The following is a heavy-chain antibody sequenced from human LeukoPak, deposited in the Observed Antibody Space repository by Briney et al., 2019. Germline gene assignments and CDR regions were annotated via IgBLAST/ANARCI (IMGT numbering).Heavy chain of an antibody. D-gene: IGHD1-26*01. Sequence: PGGSLRLSCAASGFTFSSYGMHWVRQAPGKGLEWVAVIWYDGSNKYYADSVKGRFTISGDNSKNTLYLQMNSLRAEDTAVYYCARDRGARSYFDYWGQGTLVTVSS. V-gene: IGHV3-33*01. CDR3: ARDRGARSYFDY. CDR2: IWYDGSNK. CDR1: GFTFSSYG. J-gene: IGHJ4*02.